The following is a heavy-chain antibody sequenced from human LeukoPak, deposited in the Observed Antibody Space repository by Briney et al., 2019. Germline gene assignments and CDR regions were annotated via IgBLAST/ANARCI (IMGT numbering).Heavy chain of an antibody. Sequence: SETLSLTCTVSGGSISSGGYYWSWIRQHPGKGLEWIGYIYYSGSTYYNPSLKSRVTISVDTSKNQFSLKLGSVTAADTAVYYCARDVPEYSGYDLVAWFDPWGQGTLVTVSS. CDR3: ARDVPEYSGYDLVAWFDP. V-gene: IGHV4-31*03. CDR1: GGSISSGGYY. D-gene: IGHD5-12*01. J-gene: IGHJ5*02. CDR2: IYYSGST.